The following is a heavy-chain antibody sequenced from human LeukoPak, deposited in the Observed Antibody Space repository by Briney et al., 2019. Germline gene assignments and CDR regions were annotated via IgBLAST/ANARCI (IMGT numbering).Heavy chain of an antibody. D-gene: IGHD3-10*01. J-gene: IGHJ6*03. V-gene: IGHV3-7*01. CDR3: AKDRAFMVRGVSGNYYYYYMDV. CDR1: GFFFSNYW. Sequence: GSLRLSCAASGFFFSNYWMSWVRQAQGKGLEWVANINLDGNGRFYVDSVKGRFTISRDNNKKSVYLQMNSLRAEDTAVYYCAKDRAFMVRGVSGNYYYYYMDVWGKGTTVTISS. CDR2: INLDGNGR.